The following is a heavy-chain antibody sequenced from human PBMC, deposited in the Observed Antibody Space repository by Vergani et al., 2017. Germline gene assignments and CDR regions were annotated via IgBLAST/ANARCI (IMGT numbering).Heavy chain of an antibody. D-gene: IGHD6-19*01. J-gene: IGHJ4*02. CDR1: GGTFSSYA. CDR3: ASSPSSGWLYYFDY. CDR2: IIPIFGTA. Sequence: QVQLQESGPGLVKPSETLSLTCTVSGGTFSSYAISWVRQAPGQGLEWMGGIIPIFGTANYAQKFQGRVTITADESTSTAYMELSSLRSEDTAVYYCASSPSSGWLYYFDYWGQGTLVTVSS. V-gene: IGHV1-69*01.